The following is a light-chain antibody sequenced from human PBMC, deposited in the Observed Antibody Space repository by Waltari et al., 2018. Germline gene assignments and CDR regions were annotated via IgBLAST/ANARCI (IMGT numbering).Light chain of an antibody. CDR2: APS. CDR1: QDISNY. Sequence: IQMTLSPSAMSASVGDRVTLACRASQDISNYLAWLQQKPGKVPKRLIYAPSSLQSGVPSSFSGSGAGTEFMITISSLQPEDVANYYCLQHNTYPPSFGQGTRLEIK. J-gene: IGKJ5*01. CDR3: LQHNTYPPS. V-gene: IGKV1-17*03.